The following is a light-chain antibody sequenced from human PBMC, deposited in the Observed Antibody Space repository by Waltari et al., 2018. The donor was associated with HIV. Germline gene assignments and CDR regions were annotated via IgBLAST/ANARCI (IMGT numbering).Light chain of an antibody. V-gene: IGKV3-15*01. J-gene: IGKJ3*01. Sequence: EIVMTQSPATLSVSPGERVTLSCRASQSVSSNLAWYQHHPGHSPRLLIYGASTRATGVPARFSGSGSVTEFTLTISSVQSEDFAVYYCQQYRNWPPGFTFGPGTKVDN. CDR2: GAS. CDR3: QQYRNWPPGFT. CDR1: QSVSSN.